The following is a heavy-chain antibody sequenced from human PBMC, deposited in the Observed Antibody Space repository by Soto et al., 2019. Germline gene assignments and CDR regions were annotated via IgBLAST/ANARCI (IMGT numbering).Heavy chain of an antibody. J-gene: IGHJ4*02. CDR2: IFHLGTT. V-gene: IGHV4-38-2*02. Sequence: SEALSLNCSVSGYPISGDYYWGWIRQPPGKGLQWIGYIFHLGTTCYNPSLKDRVTISVDTSKNRFSLRLSSVTAADTAMYFCARGSSGPGAPTYFDYWVQGILVTAPQ. CDR3: ARGSSGPGAPTYFDY. CDR1: GYPISGDYY. D-gene: IGHD3-10*01.